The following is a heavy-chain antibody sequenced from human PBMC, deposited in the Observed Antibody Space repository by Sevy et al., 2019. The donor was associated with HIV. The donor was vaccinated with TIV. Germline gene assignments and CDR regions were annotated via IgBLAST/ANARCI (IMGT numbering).Heavy chain of an antibody. CDR2: ISGSGGST. V-gene: IGHV3-23*01. CDR1: GFTFTSYA. D-gene: IGHD3-3*01. CDR3: AKDLMRIFGVVISFYYYSMDV. Sequence: GGSLRLSCAASGFTFTSYAMSWVRQAPGKGLEWVSAISGSGGSTYYADSVKGRFTISRDNSKNTLYLQMNSLRAEDTAVYYCAKDLMRIFGVVISFYYYSMDVWGQGTTVTVSS. J-gene: IGHJ6*02.